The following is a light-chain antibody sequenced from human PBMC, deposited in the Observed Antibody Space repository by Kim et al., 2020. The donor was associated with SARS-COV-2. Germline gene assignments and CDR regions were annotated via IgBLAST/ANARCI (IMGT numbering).Light chain of an antibody. J-gene: IGKJ2*04. CDR3: QQYCGTPCS. Sequence: APINSMSSECVLCGSNDQNDIAWYRLKPGQQPTLLFYWASTRGEGVPDRFSGGGYGTDYTLSVSSLQAEDVAVYYCQQYCGTPCSCGQGTKLVI. V-gene: IGKV4-1*01. CDR1: ECVLCGSNDQND. CDR2: WAS.